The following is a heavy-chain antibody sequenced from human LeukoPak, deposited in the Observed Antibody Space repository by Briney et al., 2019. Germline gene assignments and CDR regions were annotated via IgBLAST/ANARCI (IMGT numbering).Heavy chain of an antibody. Sequence: KPSETLSLTCTVSGGSISSYYWSWIRQPAGKGLEWIGHIYTSGSTNYNPSLKSRVTMSVDTSKNQFSLKLSSVTAADTAVYYCARETGYYGSGSGIDYWGQGTLVTVSS. J-gene: IGHJ4*02. D-gene: IGHD3-10*01. CDR1: GGSISSYY. CDR2: IYTSGST. V-gene: IGHV4-4*07. CDR3: ARETGYYGSGSGIDY.